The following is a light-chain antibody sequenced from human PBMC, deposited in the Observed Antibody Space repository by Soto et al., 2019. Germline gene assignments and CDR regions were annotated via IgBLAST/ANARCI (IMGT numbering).Light chain of an antibody. V-gene: IGLV2-14*03. CDR2: DVS. Sequence: QSALTQPASVSGSPGQSITISCTGTSSDVGGYNYVSWYQHHPGKAPKLMIYDVSNRPSGVSNRLSGSKSGDTASLTISGLQAEDEADYYCSSYTSSSLYVFGTGTKV. J-gene: IGLJ1*01. CDR3: SSYTSSSLYV. CDR1: SSDVGGYNY.